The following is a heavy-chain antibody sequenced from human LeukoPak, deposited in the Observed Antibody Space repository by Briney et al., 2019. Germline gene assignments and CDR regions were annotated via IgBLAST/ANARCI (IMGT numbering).Heavy chain of an antibody. CDR3: TTDSLFYGANSGREDY. CDR1: EFSVGSNY. V-gene: IGHV3-66*01. CDR2: IYSGGST. Sequence: GGSLRLSCAASEFSVGSNYMTWVRQAPGKGLEWVSLIYSGGSTYYADSVKGRFTISRDNSKNTLYLQMNSLRAEDTAVYYCTTDSLFYGANSGREDYWGQGTLVTVSS. J-gene: IGHJ4*02. D-gene: IGHD4-23*01.